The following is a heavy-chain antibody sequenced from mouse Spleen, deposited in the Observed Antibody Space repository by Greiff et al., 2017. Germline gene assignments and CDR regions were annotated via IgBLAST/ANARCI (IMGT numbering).Heavy chain of an antibody. D-gene: IGHD3-1*01. CDR3: ARGLYGAWFAY. V-gene: IGHV1-9*01. Sequence: VQLQQSGAELMKPGASVKISCKATGYTFSSYWIEWVKQRPGHGLEWIGEILPGSGSTNYNEKFKGKATFTADTSSNTAYMQLSSLTSEDSAVYYCARGLYGAWFAYWGQGTLVTVSA. CDR2: ILPGSGST. CDR1: GYTFSSYW. J-gene: IGHJ3*01.